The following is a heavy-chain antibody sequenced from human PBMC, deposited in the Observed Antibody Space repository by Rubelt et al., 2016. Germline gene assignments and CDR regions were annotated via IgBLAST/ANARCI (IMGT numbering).Heavy chain of an antibody. Sequence: GLEWIGSIYYSGSTYYNPSLKSRVTISVDTSKNQFSLKLSSVTAADTAVYYCARQWLGEYFQHWGQGTLVTVSS. V-gene: IGHV4-39*01. CDR3: ARQWLGEYFQH. CDR2: IYYSGST. D-gene: IGHD6-19*01. J-gene: IGHJ1*01.